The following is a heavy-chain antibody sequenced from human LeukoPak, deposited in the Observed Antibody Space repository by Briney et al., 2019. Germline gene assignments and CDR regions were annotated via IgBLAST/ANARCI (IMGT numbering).Heavy chain of an antibody. D-gene: IGHD6-19*01. V-gene: IGHV3-23*01. CDR1: GFTLSDYD. CDR3: AKVIRGADSSGWYGPSDC. Sequence: GGSLRLSCAASGFTLSDYDMGWVRQAPGKGLEWVSAIRDSGAPTYYAQIVKGRFTISRDTSKNTLYLDMVSLRVEDTALYYCAKVIRGADSSGWYGPSDCWGQGTLVTVSS. CDR2: IRDSGAPT. J-gene: IGHJ4*02.